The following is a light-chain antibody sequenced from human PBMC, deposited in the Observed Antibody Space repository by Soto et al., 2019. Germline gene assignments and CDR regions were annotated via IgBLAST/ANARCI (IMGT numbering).Light chain of an antibody. Sequence: QSVLTQPASVSGSPGQSITISCTGTSSDVGGYNYVSWYQQHPGKAPKLMIYDVSNRPSGVSNRFSGSKSGNTASLTISGVHSEYEVEYCVSAYTSSWMLGYVFGTESKVTVL. CDR1: SSDVGGYNY. CDR3: SAYTSSWMLGYV. J-gene: IGLJ1*01. CDR2: DVS. V-gene: IGLV2-14*01.